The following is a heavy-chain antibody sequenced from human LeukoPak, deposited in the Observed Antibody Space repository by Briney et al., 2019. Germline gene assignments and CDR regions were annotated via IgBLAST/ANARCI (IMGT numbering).Heavy chain of an antibody. CDR3: AGSDTTGYTPREWDYWYFDL. CDR2: ITSSSSYI. CDR1: GFTFSNYN. V-gene: IGHV3-21*01. J-gene: IGHJ2*01. D-gene: IGHD1-1*01. Sequence: GGSLRLSCAASGFTFSNYNMNWVRHAPGKGLEWVPSITSSSSYIYYADSVKGRFTISRDNAKNSLYLQMNSLRAEDTAVYCCAGSDTTGYTPREWDYWYFDLWGRGTLVTVSS.